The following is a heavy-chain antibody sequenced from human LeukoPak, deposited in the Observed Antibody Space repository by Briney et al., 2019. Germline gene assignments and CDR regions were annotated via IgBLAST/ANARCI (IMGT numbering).Heavy chain of an antibody. CDR3: ARDLSLQLPGLYYYYGMDV. V-gene: IGHV1-2*04. D-gene: IGHD2-2*01. CDR2: INPDSGDT. J-gene: IGHJ6*02. Sequence: ASVKVSCKASGYPFTGYYVHWLRQAPGHGLEWLGWINPDSGDTNYAQKFQGWVTMTRDTSISTAYMELSRLRSDDTAVYYCARDLSLQLPGLYYYYGMDVWGQGTTVTVSS. CDR1: GYPFTGYY.